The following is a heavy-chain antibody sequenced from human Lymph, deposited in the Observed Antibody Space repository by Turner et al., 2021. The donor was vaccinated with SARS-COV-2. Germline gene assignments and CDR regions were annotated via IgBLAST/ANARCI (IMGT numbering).Heavy chain of an antibody. CDR2: ISYDGSNK. Sequence: QVQLVEAGGGAVQPGRSLRLSCAASGFTFNNYPMHWVRQAPGKGLEWVAVISYDGSNKYYADSVKGRFTISRDNSKNTLYLQMNSLRAEDTAVYYCARDSSGSGTLDYWGQGTLVTVSS. CDR3: ARDSSGSGTLDY. CDR1: GFTFNNYP. J-gene: IGHJ4*02. V-gene: IGHV3-30-3*01. D-gene: IGHD3-10*01.